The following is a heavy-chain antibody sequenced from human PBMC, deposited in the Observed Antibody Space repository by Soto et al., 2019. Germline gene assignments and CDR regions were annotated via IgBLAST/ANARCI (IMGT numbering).Heavy chain of an antibody. CDR1: GFTFSDYA. J-gene: IGHJ4*01. V-gene: IGHV3-30-3*01. D-gene: IGHD3-16*01. CDR3: ARDGGFSYGFDYYFDY. Sequence: HPVGSLRLSCVASGFTFSDYAVHWVRLAPSKGLEWVAMISYDGYNSYSADSAKGRFTISRDNSKNTLFLQMDSLRPDDTAIYYCARDGGFSYGFDYYFDYWGHGTLVTVSS. CDR2: ISYDGYNS.